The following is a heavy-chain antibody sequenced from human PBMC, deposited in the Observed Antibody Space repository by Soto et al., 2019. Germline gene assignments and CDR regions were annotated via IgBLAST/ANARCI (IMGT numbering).Heavy chain of an antibody. CDR3: ARDWKRWLQGFDY. D-gene: IGHD5-12*01. V-gene: IGHV1-2*02. CDR1: GYTFTGYY. J-gene: IGHJ4*02. CDR2: INPNSGGT. Sequence: ASVKVSCKASGYTFTGYYMHWVRQAPGQGLEWMGWINPNSGGTNYAQKFQGRVTMTRDTSISTAYMELSRLRSADPAVYYCARDWKRWLQGFDYWGQGTLVTVSS.